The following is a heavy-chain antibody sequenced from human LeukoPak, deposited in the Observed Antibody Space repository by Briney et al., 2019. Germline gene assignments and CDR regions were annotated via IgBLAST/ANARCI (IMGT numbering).Heavy chain of an antibody. CDR3: AGDLVVEMATAAEDY. V-gene: IGHV3-21*01. CDR2: ISSSSYYI. CDR1: GFTFSAYI. D-gene: IGHD5-24*01. Sequence: GGSLRLSCAASGFTFSAYIMNWVRQAPGKGLEWVSSISSSSYYIHYADSVKGRFTISRDNAKNSLYLQMNSLRAEDTAVYYCAGDLVVEMATAAEDYWGQGTLVTVSS. J-gene: IGHJ4*02.